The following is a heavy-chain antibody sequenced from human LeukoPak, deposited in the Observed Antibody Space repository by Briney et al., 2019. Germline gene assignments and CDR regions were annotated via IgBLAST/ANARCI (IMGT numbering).Heavy chain of an antibody. D-gene: IGHD1-14*01. V-gene: IGHV1-2*02. J-gene: IGHJ5*02. Sequence: ASVKVSCKASGYTFTVYYMYWVRQAPGHGLEWMGWINPNSGGTNYAQKFQGRVPMTRDPSNSTAYMELSRLRSDDTAVYYCARGTTPTLNWFDPWGQGTLVTVSS. CDR3: ARGTTPTLNWFDP. CDR1: GYTFTVYY. CDR2: INPNSGGT.